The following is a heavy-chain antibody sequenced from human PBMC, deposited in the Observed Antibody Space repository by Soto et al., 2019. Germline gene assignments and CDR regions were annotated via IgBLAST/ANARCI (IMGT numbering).Heavy chain of an antibody. D-gene: IGHD6-13*01. CDR3: SREGLAATGTLGY. CDR1: GLTFSSYW. V-gene: IGHV3-74*01. J-gene: IGHJ4*02. CDR2: INSDGSST. Sequence: GGSLRLSCAASGLTFSSYWMHWVRQPPGKGLVWVSRINSDGSSTSYADSVKGRFTISRDNAKNTLYLLLNSLRAEDTAVYYCSREGLAATGTLGYWGQGTLVTVSS.